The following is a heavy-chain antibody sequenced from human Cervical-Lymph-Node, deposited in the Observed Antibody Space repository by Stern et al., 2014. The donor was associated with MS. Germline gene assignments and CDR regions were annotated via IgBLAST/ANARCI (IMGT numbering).Heavy chain of an antibody. CDR3: ARGGGIDY. V-gene: IGHV4-34*01. J-gene: IGHJ4*02. Sequence: QVQLQQWGAGLLKPSATLSLTCAVFGGSFSGYYWTWIRQPPGQGLGWIGEIDHRGRANYNPSLKRGVTMSLDASRRQFSLRLASVTAADTAVYYCARGGGIDYWGQGTLVTVSS. CDR2: IDHRGRA. CDR1: GGSFSGYY. D-gene: IGHD3-10*01.